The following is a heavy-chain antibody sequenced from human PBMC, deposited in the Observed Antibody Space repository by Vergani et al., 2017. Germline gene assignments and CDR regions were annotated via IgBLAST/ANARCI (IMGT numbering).Heavy chain of an antibody. Sequence: EVQLLESGGGLVQPGGSLRLSCAASGFTFSSYAMSWVRQAPGKGLEWVSAISCSGGSTYYADSVKGRFTISRDNSKNTLYMQRNSLRAEETAVYYCAKGKESGSYGRNWFDPWSQGTLVTVSS. CDR1: GFTFSSYA. CDR3: AKGKESGSYGRNWFDP. D-gene: IGHD1-26*01. V-gene: IGHV3-23*01. CDR2: ISCSGGST. J-gene: IGHJ5*02.